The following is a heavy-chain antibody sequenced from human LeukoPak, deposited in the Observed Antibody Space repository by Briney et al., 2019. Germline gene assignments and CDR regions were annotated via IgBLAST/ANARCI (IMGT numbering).Heavy chain of an antibody. CDR3: AREGDYFDSSRFYSFDY. V-gene: IGHV4-4*07. D-gene: IGHD3-22*01. CDR1: GDSISTYY. J-gene: IGHJ4*02. Sequence: PSETLSLTCTVSGDSISTYYWSWIRQPAGKGLEWIGRIYASGDRNYNPSLKSRVTMSVDTSNNQFFLNLDSLTAADTAVYYCAREGDYFDSSRFYSFDYWGQGILVTVSS. CDR2: IYASGDR.